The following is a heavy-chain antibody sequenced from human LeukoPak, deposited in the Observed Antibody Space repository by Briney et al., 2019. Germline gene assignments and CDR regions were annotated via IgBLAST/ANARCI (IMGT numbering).Heavy chain of an antibody. CDR2: ITADGGST. Sequence: GGSLRLSCAASGFTFNSYAMNWVRQAPGKGLEWVSSITADGGSTYYADSVKGRFTISRDNSKNTLYLQMNSLRAEDTAVYYCAQGGHTVVTHTHSWGQGTLVTVSS. CDR3: AQGGHTVVTHTHS. CDR1: GFTFNSYA. D-gene: IGHD4-23*01. V-gene: IGHV3-23*01. J-gene: IGHJ4*02.